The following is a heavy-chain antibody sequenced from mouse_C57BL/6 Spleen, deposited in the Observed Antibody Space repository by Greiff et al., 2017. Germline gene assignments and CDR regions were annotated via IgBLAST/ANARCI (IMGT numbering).Heavy chain of an antibody. Sequence: VQLQQSGAELVKPGASVKISCKASGYAFSSDWMNWVKQRPGKGLEWIGQIYPGDGDTNYNGKFKGKATLTADKSSSTAYMQLSSLTSEDSAVYFCAVRGVAYWGQGTLVTVSA. CDR1: GYAFSSDW. CDR3: AVRGVAY. D-gene: IGHD3-3*01. CDR2: IYPGDGDT. J-gene: IGHJ3*01. V-gene: IGHV1-80*01.